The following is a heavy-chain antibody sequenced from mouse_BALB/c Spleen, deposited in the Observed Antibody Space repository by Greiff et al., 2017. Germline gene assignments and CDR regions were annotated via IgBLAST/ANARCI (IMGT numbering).Heavy chain of an antibody. D-gene: IGHD1-1*01. CDR2: ISSGGST. CDR3: ARVYYYGSSYVVDY. Sequence: EVNVVESGGGLVKPGGSLKLSCAASGFTFSSYAMSWVRQTPEKRLEWVASISSGGSTYYPDSVKGRFTISRDNARNILYLQMSSLRSEDTAMYYCARVYYYGSSYVVDYWGQGTSVTVSS. J-gene: IGHJ4*01. CDR1: GFTFSSYA. V-gene: IGHV5-6-5*01.